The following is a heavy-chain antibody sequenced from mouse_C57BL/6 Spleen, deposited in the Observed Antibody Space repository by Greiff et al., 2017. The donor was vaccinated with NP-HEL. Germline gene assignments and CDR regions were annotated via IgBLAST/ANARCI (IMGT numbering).Heavy chain of an antibody. CDR2: IYPGNSDT. D-gene: IGHD1-1*01. CDR1: GYTFTSYW. Sequence: EVQLQQSGTVLARPGASVKMSCKTSGYTFTSYWMHWVKQRPGQGLEWIGAIYPGNSDTSYNQKFKGKAKLTAVTSASTAYMELSSLTNEDSAVYYCTNPLYGSRGYFDVWGTGTTVTVSS. J-gene: IGHJ1*03. V-gene: IGHV1-5*01. CDR3: TNPLYGSRGYFDV.